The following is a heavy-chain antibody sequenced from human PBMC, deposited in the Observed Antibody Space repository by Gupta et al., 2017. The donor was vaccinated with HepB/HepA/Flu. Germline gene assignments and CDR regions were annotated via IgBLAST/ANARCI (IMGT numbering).Heavy chain of an antibody. CDR2: ISWNSDRR. J-gene: IGHJ4*02. D-gene: IGHD6-19*01. V-gene: IGHV3-9*03. CDR1: GFTFDDYA. CDR3: VKASNSVAGMSLCDY. Sequence: VQLVESGGGLVQPGRSLRLSCAASGFTFDDYAMHWVRQPPGKGLEWVSSISWNSDRRVYADSVKGRFTISRDNSKNSLYLQMNSLRAEDMAFYYGVKASNSVAGMSLCDYWGQGTLVAVSS.